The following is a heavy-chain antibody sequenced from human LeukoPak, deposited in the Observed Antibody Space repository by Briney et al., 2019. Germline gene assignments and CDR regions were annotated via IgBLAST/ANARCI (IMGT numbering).Heavy chain of an antibody. J-gene: IGHJ3*02. Sequence: QPGGSLRLSCAAFGFIFSAYAMTWVRQAPGKGLEWVSGISDGGGNTYYADSVRGRFTISRDNSKNTLYLQMNSLRAEDTAVYYCAKDDGWLVREDGFDMWGQGTMVTVSS. CDR1: GFIFSAYA. V-gene: IGHV3-23*01. CDR3: AKDDGWLVREDGFDM. D-gene: IGHD6-19*01. CDR2: ISDGGGNT.